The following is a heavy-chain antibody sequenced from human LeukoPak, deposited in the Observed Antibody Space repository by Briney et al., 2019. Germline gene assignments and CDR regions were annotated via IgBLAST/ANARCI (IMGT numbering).Heavy chain of an antibody. D-gene: IGHD1-26*01. CDR1: GFSFSDFF. J-gene: IGHJ4*02. Sequence: GGSLRLSCAASGFSFSDFFMSWIRQAPGMGLEWVSYIGTRSNPIYYADSVKGRFTISRDDAKNSLYLQMNSLRDEDTAVYFCAREARGSGRDFDYWGQGILVTVSS. CDR2: IGTRSNPI. CDR3: AREARGSGRDFDY. V-gene: IGHV3-11*01.